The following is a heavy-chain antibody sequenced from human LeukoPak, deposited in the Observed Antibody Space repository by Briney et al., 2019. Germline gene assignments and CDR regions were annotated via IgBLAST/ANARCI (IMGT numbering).Heavy chain of an antibody. V-gene: IGHV3-11*01. Sequence: GGSMRLSSAASGFTFSDYYMSWVRQAPGKGLEWVSYISSSGSTIYYADSVKGRFTISRDNAKNSLYLQMNSLRAEDTAVYYCARDYSGYDFDYYYGMDVWGQGTTVTVSS. CDR3: ARDYSGYDFDYYYGMDV. CDR1: GFTFSDYY. D-gene: IGHD5-12*01. CDR2: ISSSGSTI. J-gene: IGHJ6*02.